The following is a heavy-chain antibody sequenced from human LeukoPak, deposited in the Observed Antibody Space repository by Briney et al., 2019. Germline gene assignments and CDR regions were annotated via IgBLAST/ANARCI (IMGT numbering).Heavy chain of an antibody. CDR3: ARLYSSGWSDS. V-gene: IGHV3-23*01. Sequence: EPGGSLRLSCGASGFTFSSYALNWVRQAPGKGLEWVSSFGAAGGGTYYADSVQGRFTMSRDNSKNTLYLQMNSLRAEDTAIYFCARLYSSGWSDSCGQGTLVTVSS. D-gene: IGHD3-22*01. CDR2: FGAAGGGT. CDR1: GFTFSSYA. J-gene: IGHJ5*01.